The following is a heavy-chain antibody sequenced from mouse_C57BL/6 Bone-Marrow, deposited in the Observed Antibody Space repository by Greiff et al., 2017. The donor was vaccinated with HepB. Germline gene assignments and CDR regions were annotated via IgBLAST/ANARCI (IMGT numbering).Heavy chain of an antibody. J-gene: IGHJ4*01. CDR2: IDPENGDT. CDR3: TTNYGSYYAMDY. D-gene: IGHD1-1*01. CDR1: GFNIKDDY. V-gene: IGHV14-4*01. Sequence: EVKLMESGAELVRPGASVKLSCTASGFNIKDDYMHWVKQRPEQGLEWIGWIDPENGDTEYASKFQGKATITADTSSNTAYLQLSSLTSEDTAVYYCTTNYGSYYAMDYWGQGTSVTVSS.